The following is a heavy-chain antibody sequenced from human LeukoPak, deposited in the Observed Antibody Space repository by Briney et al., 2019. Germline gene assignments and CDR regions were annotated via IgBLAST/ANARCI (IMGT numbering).Heavy chain of an antibody. CDR2: ISGSGGST. CDR1: EFTFSSYA. V-gene: IGHV3-23*01. CDR3: AKGEDQYYYDSSALDY. D-gene: IGHD3-22*01. J-gene: IGHJ4*02. Sequence: PGGSLRLSCAASEFTFSSYAMSWVRQAPGKGLEWVSAISGSGGSTYYADSVKGRFTISRDNAENTLYLQMNSLRAEDTAVYYCAKGEDQYYYDSSALDYWGQGTLVTVSS.